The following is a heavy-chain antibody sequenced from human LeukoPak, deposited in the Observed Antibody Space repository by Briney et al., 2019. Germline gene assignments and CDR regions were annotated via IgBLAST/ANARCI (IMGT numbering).Heavy chain of an antibody. CDR3: AREAYSSSAFDY. CDR2: INSNSGGS. J-gene: IGHJ4*02. D-gene: IGHD6-6*01. Sequence: ASVKVSCKASGYTFTGYYMHWVRQAPGQGLEWMGWINSNSGGSNYAQKFQGRVTMTRDTSISTAYTELSRLRSDDTAVYYRAREAYSSSAFDYWGQGTLVTVSS. V-gene: IGHV1-2*02. CDR1: GYTFTGYY.